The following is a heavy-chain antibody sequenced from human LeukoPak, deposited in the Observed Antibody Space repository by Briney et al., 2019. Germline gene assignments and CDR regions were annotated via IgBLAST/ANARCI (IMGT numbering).Heavy chain of an antibody. J-gene: IGHJ4*02. V-gene: IGHV3-9*01. CDR3: AKDIGLYYDSSGYSY. CDR2: ISWNSGSI. D-gene: IGHD3-22*01. Sequence: GGSLRLSCAASGFTFDDYAMHWVRQAPGKGLEWVSGISWNSGSIGYADSVKGRFTISRDNAKSSLYLQMNSLRAEDTALYYCAKDIGLYYDSSGYSYWGQGTLVTVSS. CDR1: GFTFDDYA.